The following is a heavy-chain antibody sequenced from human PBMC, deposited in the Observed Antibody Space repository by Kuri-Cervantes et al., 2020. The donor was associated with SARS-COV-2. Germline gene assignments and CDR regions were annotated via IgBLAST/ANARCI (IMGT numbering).Heavy chain of an antibody. CDR2: ISYDGSAR. D-gene: IGHD6-19*01. V-gene: IGHV3-30*18. CDR1: GFTFSGYG. CDR3: AKPSVAREYSWFDP. J-gene: IGHJ5*02. Sequence: GGSLRLSCVASGFTFSGYGMHWVRQAPGKGLEWVAFISYDGSARYYAHSVKGRFTISRDNSKNTLYLQLNSLTPEDTAVYYCAKPSVAREYSWFDPWGQGTLVTVSS.